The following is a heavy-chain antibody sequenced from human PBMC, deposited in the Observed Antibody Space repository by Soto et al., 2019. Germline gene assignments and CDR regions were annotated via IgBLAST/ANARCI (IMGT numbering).Heavy chain of an antibody. D-gene: IGHD3-10*01. V-gene: IGHV4-61*01. CDR1: GGSVSSGSYY. CDR3: ARVEYYYGSGSPYYYYGMDV. J-gene: IGHJ6*02. Sequence: PSETLSLTCTVSGGSVSSGSYYWSWIRQPPGKGLEWIGYIYYSGSTNYNPSLKSRVTISVDTSKNQFSLKLSSVTAADTAVYYCARVEYYYGSGSPYYYYGMDVWGQGTTVTVSS. CDR2: IYYSGST.